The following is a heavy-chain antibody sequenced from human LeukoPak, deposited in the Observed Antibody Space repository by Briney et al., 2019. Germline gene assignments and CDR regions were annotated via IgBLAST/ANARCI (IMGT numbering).Heavy chain of an antibody. CDR1: GYSISSGYY. V-gene: IGHV4-38-2*02. J-gene: IGHJ3*02. D-gene: IGHD3-16*01. Sequence: SETLSLTCTVSGYSISSGYYWGWIRQPPGKGLEWIGSIYYSGSTYYNPSPKSRVTISVDTSKNHFSLKLSSVTAADTAVYYCARDRGIDAFDIWGQGTMVTVSS. CDR3: ARDRGIDAFDI. CDR2: IYYSGST.